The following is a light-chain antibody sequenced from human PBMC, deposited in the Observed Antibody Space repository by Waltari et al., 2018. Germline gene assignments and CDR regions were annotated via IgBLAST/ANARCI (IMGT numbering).Light chain of an antibody. CDR1: SSDVGAYNY. V-gene: IGLV2-14*01. CDR2: EVS. J-gene: IGLJ1*01. Sequence: QSALTQPASVSGSPGQSITISCTGTSSDVGAYNYVPWYQQHPGKAPKLMIYEVSNRPSGVSNRFSGSKSGNTASLTISGLQAEDEADYYCSSYTSSSTQVFGTGTKVTVL. CDR3: SSYTSSSTQV.